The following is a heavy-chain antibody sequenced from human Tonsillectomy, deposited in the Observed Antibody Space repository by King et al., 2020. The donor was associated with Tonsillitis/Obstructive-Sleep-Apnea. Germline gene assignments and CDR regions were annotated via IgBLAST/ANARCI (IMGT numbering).Heavy chain of an antibody. CDR1: GVSVSDGSYY. CDR3: AMIPPVGSAWLPERDY. J-gene: IGHJ4*02. Sequence: QLQESGPGLVKPSETLSLTCIGSGVSVSDGSYYWSWMRQSPGKGLEWIGHMYYIGSTKYTPSLQSLGTISVDMSTNQVSLKLSSVTAADTAVYYCAMIPPVGSAWLPERDYWGQGTLVTVSS. V-gene: IGHV4-61*01. CDR2: MYYIGST. D-gene: IGHD3-22*01.